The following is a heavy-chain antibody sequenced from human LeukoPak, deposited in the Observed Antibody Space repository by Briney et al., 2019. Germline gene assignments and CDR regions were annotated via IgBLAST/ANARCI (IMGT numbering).Heavy chain of an antibody. CDR2: ISYDGSNK. V-gene: IGHV3-30*18. J-gene: IGHJ4*02. CDR3: AKTRTNYYDSSGYSYYFDY. D-gene: IGHD3-22*01. CDR1: GFTFSDYG. Sequence: GGSLRLSCAASGFTFSDYGMHWVRQAPGKGLEWVAVISYDGSNKLYADSVKGRFTISRDNSQNTLYLQMNSLRAEDTAVYYCAKTRTNYYDSSGYSYYFDYWGQGTLVTVCS.